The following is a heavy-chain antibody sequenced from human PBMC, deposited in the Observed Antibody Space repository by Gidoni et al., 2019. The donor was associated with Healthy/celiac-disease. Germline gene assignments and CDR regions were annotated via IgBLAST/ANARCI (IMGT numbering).Heavy chain of an antibody. CDR2: IYYSGST. CDR3: ASSRGSYETY. D-gene: IGHD1-26*01. J-gene: IGHJ4*02. V-gene: IGHV4-59*08. Sequence: QVQLQESGPGLVKPSETLSLTCTVSGGSISSYYWSWIRQPPGKGLEWIGYIYYSGSTNYNPSLKSRVTISVDTSKNQFSLKLSSVTAADTAVYYCASSRGSYETYWGQGTLVTVSS. CDR1: GGSISSYY.